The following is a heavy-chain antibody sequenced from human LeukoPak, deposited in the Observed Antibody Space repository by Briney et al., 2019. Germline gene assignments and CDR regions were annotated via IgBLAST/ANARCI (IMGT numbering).Heavy chain of an antibody. V-gene: IGHV4-4*07. Sequence: SETPSLTCTVSGVSVSSYYWSWIRQPAGKGLEWVGHIYISGTTKYNPYLRSRASTSVDTSKNQFSLGLSSGTAADAAVYYCARVGSSWYRWFDPWGQGILVTVSS. D-gene: IGHD6-13*01. CDR1: GVSVSSYY. CDR3: ARVGSSWYRWFDP. CDR2: IYISGTT. J-gene: IGHJ5*02.